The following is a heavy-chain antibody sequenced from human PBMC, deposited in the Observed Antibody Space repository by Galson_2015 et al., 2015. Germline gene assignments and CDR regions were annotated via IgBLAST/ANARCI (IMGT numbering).Heavy chain of an antibody. CDR3: ARGSRGSNTLDY. D-gene: IGHD2-15*01. Sequence: SETLSLTCTVSGGSISSSSYYWGWIRQPPGKGLEWIGSIYYSGSTYYNPSLKSRVTISVDTSKNQFSLKLSSVTAADTAVYYCARGSRGSNTLDYWGQGTLVTVSS. CDR1: GGSISSSSYY. CDR2: IYYSGST. V-gene: IGHV4-39*07. J-gene: IGHJ4*02.